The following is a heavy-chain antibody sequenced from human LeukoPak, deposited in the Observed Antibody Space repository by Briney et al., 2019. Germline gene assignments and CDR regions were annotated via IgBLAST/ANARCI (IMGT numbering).Heavy chain of an antibody. CDR1: AFTFSNYA. CDR3: AKAGGYYYYSYMDV. Sequence: GGSLRLSCAASAFTFSNYAMNWVRQAPGKGLEWVSAISGSGNTVHYADSVKGRFTISRDNSKSTLYLQMNSLTAEDTAVYYCAKAGGYYYYSYMDVWGKGTTVTVSS. CDR2: ISGSGNTV. D-gene: IGHD2-8*02. V-gene: IGHV3-23*01. J-gene: IGHJ6*03.